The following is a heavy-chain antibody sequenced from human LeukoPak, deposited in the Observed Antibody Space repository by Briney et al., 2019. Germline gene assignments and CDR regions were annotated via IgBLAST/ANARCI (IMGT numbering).Heavy chain of an antibody. CDR1: GFTFTSSA. D-gene: IGHD5-12*01. CDR3: AARGYGRKYYFDY. V-gene: IGHV1-58*02. J-gene: IGHJ4*02. Sequence: SVKVSCKASGFTFTSSAMQWARQARGQRLEWIGWIVVGSGNTNYAQKFQERVTITRDMSTSTAYMELSSLRSEDTAVYYCAARGYGRKYYFDYWGQGTLVTVSS. CDR2: IVVGSGNT.